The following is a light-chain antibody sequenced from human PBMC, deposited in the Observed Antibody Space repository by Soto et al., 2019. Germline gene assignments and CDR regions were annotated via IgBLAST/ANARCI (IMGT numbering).Light chain of an antibody. CDR1: QSVSSSY. V-gene: IGKV3D-20*01. CDR3: EQYDKSIT. Sequence: EIVLTQSPATLSVSPGERATLSCWASQSVSSSYLAWYQQKPGLAPRLLIYDASSRATGIPDRFSGSGSGTDFTLTINRLEPEDFAVYYCEQYDKSITFGGGTKVDI. J-gene: IGKJ4*01. CDR2: DAS.